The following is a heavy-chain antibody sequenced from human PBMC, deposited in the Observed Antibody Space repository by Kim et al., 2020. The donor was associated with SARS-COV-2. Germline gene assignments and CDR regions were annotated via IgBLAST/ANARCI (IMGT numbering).Heavy chain of an antibody. D-gene: IGHD4-17*01. CDR1: GYTLPELT. CDR3: ATGSLDGDYDH. V-gene: IGHV1-24*01. Sequence: ASVKVSCKVSGYTLPELTIHWVRQSGKGLEWMGGFDPEEEETVYAQKFRGRVTMTEDTSTDTAYMEVRSLRSEDTAAYYCATGSLDGDYDHWGQGTLVTVSS. J-gene: IGHJ5*02. CDR2: FDPEEEET.